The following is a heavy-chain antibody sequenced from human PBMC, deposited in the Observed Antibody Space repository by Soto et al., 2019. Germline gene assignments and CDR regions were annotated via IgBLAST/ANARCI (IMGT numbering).Heavy chain of an antibody. CDR3: ARDPAP. CDR2: IYNSGTT. CDR1: GGSITRGGYY. Sequence: QVQLQESGPGLVKPSETLSLTCTVSGGSITRGGYYWSWIRQHPGKGLEWIGYIYNSGTTYYNPSLKSRVTISVDASKNQFSLKLTSVTAADTAGYYCARDPAPWGQGTLVTVSS. V-gene: IGHV4-31*03. J-gene: IGHJ5*02.